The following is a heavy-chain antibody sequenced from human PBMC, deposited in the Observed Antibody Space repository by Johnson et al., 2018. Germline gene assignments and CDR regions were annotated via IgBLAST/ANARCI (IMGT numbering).Heavy chain of an antibody. CDR3: ARGGSIAARNQYYYYMDV. CDR2: ISYDGSNK. Sequence: VQLLESGGGVVQPGRSLRLSCAASGFTFSSYAMHWVRQAPGKGLEWVAVISYDGSNKYYADSVKGRFTISRDNSKNTLYLQMNSLRAEDSAVYSCARGGSIAARNQYYYYMDVWGKGTTVTVSS. CDR1: GFTFSSYA. D-gene: IGHD6-6*01. J-gene: IGHJ6*03. V-gene: IGHV3-30-3*01.